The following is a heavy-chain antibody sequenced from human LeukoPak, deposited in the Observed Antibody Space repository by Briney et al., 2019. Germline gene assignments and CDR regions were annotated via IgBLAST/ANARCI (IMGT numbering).Heavy chain of an antibody. Sequence: GGSLRLSCAASGFAFNNYAMTWVRQTPGKGLEWVSAISGSGGSTYYADSVKGRFTISRDNSKNTLYLQMNSLRAEDTAVYYCAKNGRAYGDYLDYWGQGTLVTVSS. CDR3: AKNGRAYGDYLDY. J-gene: IGHJ4*02. D-gene: IGHD4-17*01. V-gene: IGHV3-23*01. CDR1: GFAFNNYA. CDR2: ISGSGGST.